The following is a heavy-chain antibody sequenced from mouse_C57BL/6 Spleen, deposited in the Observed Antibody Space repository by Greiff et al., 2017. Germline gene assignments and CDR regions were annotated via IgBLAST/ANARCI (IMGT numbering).Heavy chain of an antibody. CDR3: AREGQLSPFAY. CDR1: GYTFTSYW. V-gene: IGHV1-52*01. Sequence: VQLQQPGAELVRPGSSVKLSCKASGYTFTSYWMPWVKQRPIQGLEWIGNIDPSDSETHYNQKFKDKATLTVDKSSSTAYMQLRSLTSEDSAVXYCAREGQLSPFAYWGQGTLVTVSA. D-gene: IGHD3-2*02. J-gene: IGHJ3*01. CDR2: IDPSDSET.